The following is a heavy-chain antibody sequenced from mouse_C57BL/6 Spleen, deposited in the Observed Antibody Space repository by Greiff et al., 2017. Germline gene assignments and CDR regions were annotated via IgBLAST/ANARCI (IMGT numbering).Heavy chain of an antibody. CDR1: GFTFSSYA. D-gene: IGHD2-4*01. J-gene: IGHJ1*03. Sequence: EVKLMESGGGLVKPGGSLKLSCAASGFTFSSYAMSWVRQTPEKRLEWVATISDGGSYTYYPDNVKGRFTISRDNAKNNLYLQMSHLKSEDTAMYYCARDPRYDYDEGWYFDVWGTGTTVTVSS. V-gene: IGHV5-4*03. CDR2: ISDGGSYT. CDR3: ARDPRYDYDEGWYFDV.